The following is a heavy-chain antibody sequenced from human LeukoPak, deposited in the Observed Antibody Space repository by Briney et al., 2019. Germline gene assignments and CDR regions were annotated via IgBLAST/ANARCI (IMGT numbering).Heavy chain of an antibody. CDR3: AREGVAYFDY. CDR1: GGSISSSSYY. D-gene: IGHD3-3*01. V-gene: IGHV4-39*07. Sequence: PSETLSLTCTVSGGSISSSSYYWGWIRQPPGKGLEWIGSIYYSGSTYYNPSLKSRVTISVDTSKNQFSLKLSSVTAADTAVYYCAREGVAYFDYWGQGTLVTVSS. J-gene: IGHJ4*02. CDR2: IYYSGST.